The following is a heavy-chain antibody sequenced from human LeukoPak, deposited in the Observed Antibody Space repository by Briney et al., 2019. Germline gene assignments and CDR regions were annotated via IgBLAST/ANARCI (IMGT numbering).Heavy chain of an antibody. D-gene: IGHD6-13*01. CDR1: GYTFTSYG. J-gene: IGHJ6*03. V-gene: IGHV1-18*01. CDR3: ARGAYSSWRLWYYYMDV. CDR2: ICAYNGNT. Sequence: ASVKVSCKASGYTFTSYGISWVRQAPGQGLEWMGWICAYNGNTNYAQKLQGRVTMTTDTSTSTAYMELRSLRSDDTAVYYCARGAYSSWRLWYYYMDVWGKGTTVTVSS.